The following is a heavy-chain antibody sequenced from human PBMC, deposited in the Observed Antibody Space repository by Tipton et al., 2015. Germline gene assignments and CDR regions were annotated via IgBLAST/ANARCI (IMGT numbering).Heavy chain of an antibody. D-gene: IGHD2-15*01. CDR1: GGSISSSSYY. V-gene: IGHV4-39*07. CDR3: ARGHSAGSYYSCWFDP. J-gene: IGHJ5*02. Sequence: LRLSCSVSGGSISSSSYYWGWIRQPPGKGLEWIGSIYHSGSTYYNSSLKSRVTISVDTSKNQFSLKLSSVTAADTAVYYCARGHSAGSYYSCWFDPWGQGTLVTVSS. CDR2: IYHSGST.